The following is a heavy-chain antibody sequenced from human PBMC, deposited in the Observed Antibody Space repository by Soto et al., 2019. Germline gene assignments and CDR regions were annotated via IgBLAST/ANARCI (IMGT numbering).Heavy chain of an antibody. CDR3: ARHRQWLLRDFDN. Sequence: QLQLQESGPGLVKPSETLSLTCTVSGGSISSSSFYWGWIRQPPGKGLEWIGSIYYSGSTYYKPSLKSRVTISVDTSRNQFSLRLSSVTAADTGVYYCARHRQWLLRDFDNWGQGTLVTVPS. D-gene: IGHD6-19*01. V-gene: IGHV4-39*01. CDR2: IYYSGST. CDR1: GGSISSSSFY. J-gene: IGHJ4*02.